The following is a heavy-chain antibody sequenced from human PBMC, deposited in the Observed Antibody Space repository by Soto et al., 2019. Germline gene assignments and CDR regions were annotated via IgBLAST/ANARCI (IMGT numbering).Heavy chain of an antibody. V-gene: IGHV3-30*18. Sequence: GGSLRLSCAASGFTFSSYGMHWVRQAPGKGLEWVAVISYDGSNKYYADSVKGRFTISRDNAKNSLYLQMNSLRAEDTALYYCAKPTYSSSWSPFDYWGQGTLVTVSS. CDR3: AKPTYSSSWSPFDY. CDR2: ISYDGSNK. D-gene: IGHD6-13*01. CDR1: GFTFSSYG. J-gene: IGHJ4*02.